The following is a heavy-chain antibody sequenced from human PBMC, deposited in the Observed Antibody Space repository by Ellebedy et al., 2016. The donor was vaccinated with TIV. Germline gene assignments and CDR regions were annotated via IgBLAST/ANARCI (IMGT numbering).Heavy chain of an antibody. CDR1: GFNFSTYA. Sequence: GESLKISCAAFGFNFSTYAMSWVRQAPGKGLEWVSAISVSGGTTYYADSVKGRFTISRDNSKNTLYLQMNSLRAEDTAVYYCPKGQRVVTAPFDYWGQGTLVTVSS. CDR3: PKGQRVVTAPFDY. V-gene: IGHV3-23*01. J-gene: IGHJ4*02. D-gene: IGHD2-21*02. CDR2: ISVSGGTT.